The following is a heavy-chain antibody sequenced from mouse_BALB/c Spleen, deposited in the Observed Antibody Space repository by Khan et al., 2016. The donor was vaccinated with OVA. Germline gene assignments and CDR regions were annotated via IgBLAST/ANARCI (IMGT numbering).Heavy chain of an antibody. D-gene: IGHD1-3*01. Sequence: QVQLKESGPGLVAPSQTLSITCTVSGFSLSNYGVHWVRQPPGKGLEWLGVIWAGGSTNHNSALMSSLSISKDDSKSQVFLKMNSLQTDDTAMYDCAGAFYNGALFAYWGQGTLGTVSA. J-gene: IGHJ3*01. CDR2: IWAGGST. V-gene: IGHV2-9*02. CDR3: AGAFYNGALFAY. CDR1: GFSLSNYG.